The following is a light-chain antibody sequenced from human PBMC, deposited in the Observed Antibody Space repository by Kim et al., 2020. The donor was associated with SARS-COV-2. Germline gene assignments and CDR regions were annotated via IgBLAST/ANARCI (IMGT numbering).Light chain of an antibody. CDR2: EDN. J-gene: IGLJ3*02. Sequence: GKTTTTSRTRSGATIASKYVQWYQQRPGSAPTTVIYEDNQRPSGVPDRFSGSIDSSSNSASLTISGLKTEDEADYYCQSYDSSTWVFGGGTQLTVL. CDR1: GATIASKY. CDR3: QSYDSSTWV. V-gene: IGLV6-57*03.